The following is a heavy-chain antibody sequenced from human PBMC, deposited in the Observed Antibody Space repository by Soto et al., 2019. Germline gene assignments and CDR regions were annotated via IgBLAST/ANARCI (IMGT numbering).Heavy chain of an antibody. CDR2: ISGSGGVT. D-gene: IGHD1-20*01. V-gene: IGHV3-23*01. CDR3: FFKEEEGIRGSVPVSALLLNRSSDL. Sequence: AQGKGLEWVSIISGSGGVTSYADSVKGRFTISRDNSKNSLFLQMKSLRDEDTAVYFFFFKEEEGIRGSVPVSALLLNRSSDL. J-gene: IGHJ2*01.